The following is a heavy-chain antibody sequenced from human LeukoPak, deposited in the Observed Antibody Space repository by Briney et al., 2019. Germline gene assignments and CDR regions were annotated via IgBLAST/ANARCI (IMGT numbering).Heavy chain of an antibody. CDR1: GGTFSSYA. CDR3: ARGGGYSSSWYCLDY. J-gene: IGHJ4*02. Sequence: ASVKVSCKASGGTFSSYAISWVRQAPGQGLEWMGGIIPIFGTANYAQKFQGRVTITTDESTSTAYMELSSLRSEDTAVYYCARGGGYSSSWYCLDYWGQGTLVTVSS. V-gene: IGHV1-69*05. D-gene: IGHD6-13*01. CDR2: IIPIFGTA.